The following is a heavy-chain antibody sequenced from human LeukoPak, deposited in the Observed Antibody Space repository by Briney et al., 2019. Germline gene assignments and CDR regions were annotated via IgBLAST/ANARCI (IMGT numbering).Heavy chain of an antibody. CDR1: GFTFSSYA. V-gene: IGHV3-23*01. J-gene: IGHJ4*02. CDR2: ISGSGGST. D-gene: IGHD5-12*01. Sequence: GGSLRLSCAASGFTFSSYAMSWVRQAPGKGLEWVSAISGSGGSTYYADSVKGRFTISRDNSKNTPYLQMNSLRAEDPAVYYCPKLRRISGSDRCYYFDYWGQRNLVTVSS. CDR3: PKLRRISGSDRCYYFDY.